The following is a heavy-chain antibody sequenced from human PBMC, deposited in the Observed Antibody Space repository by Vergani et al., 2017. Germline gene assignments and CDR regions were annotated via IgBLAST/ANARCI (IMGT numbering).Heavy chain of an antibody. Sequence: QVQLVESGGGVVQPGRSLRLSCAASGFTFSSYGMHLVRQAPGKGLEWVAVISYDGSNKYYADSVKGRFTISRDNSKNTLYLQMNSLRAEDTAVYYCAKGSYDGVGVGYFQHWGQGTLVTVSS. D-gene: IGHD3-10*01. CDR1: GFTFSSYG. CDR3: AKGSYDGVGVGYFQH. J-gene: IGHJ1*01. CDR2: ISYDGSNK. V-gene: IGHV3-30*18.